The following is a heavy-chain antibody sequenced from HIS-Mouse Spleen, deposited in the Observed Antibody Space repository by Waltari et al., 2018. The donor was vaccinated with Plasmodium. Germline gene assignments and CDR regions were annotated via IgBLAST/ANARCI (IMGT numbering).Heavy chain of an antibody. CDR3: ATKGGSSSDY. CDR2: INPNSCGT. D-gene: IGHD6-6*01. CDR1: GYTFTGYY. J-gene: IGHJ4*02. V-gene: IGHV1-2*02. Sequence: QVQLVQSGAEVKKPGASVKVSCKASGYTFTGYYMHWVRQAPGQGLAWMGWINPNSCGTNYVQKLQGRVTMTRDTSIRTAYMGLSRLRSDDTAVYYCATKGGSSSDYRGQGTLVTVSS.